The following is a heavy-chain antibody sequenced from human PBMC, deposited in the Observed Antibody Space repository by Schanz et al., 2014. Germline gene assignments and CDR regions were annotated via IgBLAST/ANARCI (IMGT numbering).Heavy chain of an antibody. Sequence: VQLVESGGGLVKPGGSLRLSCAAYGFTLSSYAMHWVRQAPGKGLEWVAVISYDGSNKYYADSVKGRFTISRDRFQNTLYLRMSSLRAEDTAVYYCARPRFDYGEVDYWGQGTLVTVSS. J-gene: IGHJ4*02. CDR1: GFTLSSYA. CDR3: ARPRFDYGEVDY. D-gene: IGHD4-17*01. CDR2: ISYDGSNK. V-gene: IGHV3-30*14.